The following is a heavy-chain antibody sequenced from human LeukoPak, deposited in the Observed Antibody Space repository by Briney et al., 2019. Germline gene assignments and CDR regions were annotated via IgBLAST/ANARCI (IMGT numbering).Heavy chain of an antibody. Sequence: ASVKVSCKASVYTFTSYYIHWVRQAPGQGLEWMGLINPSGGTTNYAQKFQGRVILARDTSTSTVYMELSSLRSEDTAVYYCARVTPSHYGFDIWGQGTRVIVSS. J-gene: IGHJ3*02. CDR3: ARVTPSHYGFDI. CDR2: INPSGGTT. V-gene: IGHV1-46*01. D-gene: IGHD4-11*01. CDR1: VYTFTSYY.